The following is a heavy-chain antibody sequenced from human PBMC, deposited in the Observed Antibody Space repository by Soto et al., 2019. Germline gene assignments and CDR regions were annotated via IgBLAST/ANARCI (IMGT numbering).Heavy chain of an antibody. CDR2: VTHDGSLY. CDR1: GFTFSSCA. V-gene: IGHV3-30*18. J-gene: IGHJ4*02. CDR3: VKDRSDTWSFDY. Sequence: QVQLVESGGGVVQPGRSLRLSCVASGFTFSSCAMHWVRQVPGKGLEWLAVVTHDGSLYPYADSVKGRFSISRDNSRKTLYLQITSLRPEDTAVYYCVKDRSDTWSFDYWGQGTLVTVSS. D-gene: IGHD2-8*02.